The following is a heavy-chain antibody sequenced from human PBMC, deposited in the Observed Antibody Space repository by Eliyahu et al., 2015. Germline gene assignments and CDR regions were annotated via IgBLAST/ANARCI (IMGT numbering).Heavy chain of an antibody. CDR1: GYTFPSFD. CDR3: ARGPPMYSSGWQIRGEYFDF. CDR2: MNPNSGNT. D-gene: IGHD6-19*01. Sequence: QVQLVQSGAEVKKPGALVKVSCKASGYTFPSFDINWVRQATGHGLEWVGWMNPNSGNTDYAQKFQGRVTLTRNTSLSTAYMELSSLRSEDTAVYYCARGPPMYSSGWQIRGEYFDFWGQGTLVTVSS. V-gene: IGHV1-8*01. J-gene: IGHJ4*02.